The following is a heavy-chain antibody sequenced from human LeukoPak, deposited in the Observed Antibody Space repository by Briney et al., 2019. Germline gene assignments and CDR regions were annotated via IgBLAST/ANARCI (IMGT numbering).Heavy chain of an antibody. Sequence: PGGSLRLSCAASGFTFSSYAMSWFRQAPGKGLEWVSAISGSGDNIYYADSVKGRFTISRDSSKKTLYLQMNILRAEDTAVYYCAKSDCSYISCYVLDYWGQGTQVTVSS. CDR3: AKSDCSYISCYVLDY. V-gene: IGHV3-23*01. J-gene: IGHJ4*02. CDR2: ISGSGDNI. D-gene: IGHD2-2*01. CDR1: GFTFSSYA.